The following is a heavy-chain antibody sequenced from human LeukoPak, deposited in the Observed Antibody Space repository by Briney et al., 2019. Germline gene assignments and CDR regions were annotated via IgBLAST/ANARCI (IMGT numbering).Heavy chain of an antibody. CDR2: IKQDGSEK. J-gene: IGHJ4*02. Sequence: GGSLRLSWAASGFTFSSYWRSWVRKAPGKGLEWVATIKQDGSEKYYVDSVKGRFTISRDNAKNSLYLQMNSLRAEDTAVYYCAREPNYYDSSGYSSWGQGTLVTVSS. D-gene: IGHD3-22*01. V-gene: IGHV3-7*01. CDR1: GFTFSSYW. CDR3: AREPNYYDSSGYSS.